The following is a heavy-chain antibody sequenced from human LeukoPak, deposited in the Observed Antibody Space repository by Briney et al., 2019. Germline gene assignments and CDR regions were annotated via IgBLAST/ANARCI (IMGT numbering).Heavy chain of an antibody. CDR1: GGSVSTYY. CDR3: ARHLESYDIFTGNDAFDI. CDR2: IYDSGSP. D-gene: IGHD3-9*01. Sequence: SETLSLTCTVSGGSVSTYYWSWIRQSPGKGLEWIGYIYDSGSPNYNPSLKSRVTISVDTSTTQFSLRLSSVTAADTAVYFCARHLESYDIFTGNDAFDIWGQGTMVTVSS. J-gene: IGHJ3*02. V-gene: IGHV4-59*08.